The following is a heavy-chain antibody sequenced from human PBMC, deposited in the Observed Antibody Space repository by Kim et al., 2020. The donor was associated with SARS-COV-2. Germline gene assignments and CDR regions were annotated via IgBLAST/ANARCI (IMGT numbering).Heavy chain of an antibody. V-gene: IGHV3-53*01. D-gene: IGHD6-19*01. CDR2: IYSGGST. J-gene: IGHJ4*02. CDR1: GFTVSSNY. Sequence: GGSLRLSCAASGFTVSSNYMSWVRQAPGKGLEWVSVIYSGGSTYYADSVKGRFTISRDNSKNTLYLQMNSLRAEDTAVYYCAREHSSGWYFDYWGQGTLVTVSS. CDR3: AREHSSGWYFDY.